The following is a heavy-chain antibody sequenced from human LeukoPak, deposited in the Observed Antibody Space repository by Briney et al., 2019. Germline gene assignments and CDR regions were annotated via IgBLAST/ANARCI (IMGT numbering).Heavy chain of an antibody. CDR3: ARDVLNYYDSSGYYDY. CDR1: GYTFTSYA. CDR2: INAGNGNT. J-gene: IGHJ4*02. Sequence: GASVKVSCKASGYTFTSYAMHWVRQAPGQRLEWMGWINAGNGNTKYSQKFQGRVTITRDTSASTAYMELSSLRSGDTAVYYCARDVLNYYDSSGYYDYWGQGTLVTVSS. V-gene: IGHV1-3*01. D-gene: IGHD3-22*01.